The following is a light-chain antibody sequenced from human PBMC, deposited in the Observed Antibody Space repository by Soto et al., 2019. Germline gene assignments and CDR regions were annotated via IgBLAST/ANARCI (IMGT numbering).Light chain of an antibody. J-gene: IGLJ3*02. Sequence: QSVLTQPPSASGTPGQRVTISCSGSSSNIGSNTVNWYQQLPGTAPKLLIYSNNHRPSGVPDRFSGSKSGTSASLAITGLQSEDEAEYYCAAWDDSLNGWVFGAGTKLTVL. CDR1: SSNIGSNT. V-gene: IGLV1-44*01. CDR2: SNN. CDR3: AAWDDSLNGWV.